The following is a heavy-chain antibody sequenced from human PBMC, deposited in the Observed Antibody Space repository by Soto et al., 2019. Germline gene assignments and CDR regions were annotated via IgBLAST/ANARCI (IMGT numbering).Heavy chain of an antibody. D-gene: IGHD3-3*01. CDR1: GGTFSNYA. CDR3: ARPQRFLYFGVVSTDAFDF. V-gene: IGHV1-69*13. CDR2: IIPIFGTA. Sequence: SVKVSCKASGGTFSNYAISWVRQAPGQGLEWMGGIIPIFGTANYAQKFQGRVTITADESTSTAYMELSSLRSEDTAVYYCARPQRFLYFGVVSTDAFDFWGQGTMVTVSS. J-gene: IGHJ3*01.